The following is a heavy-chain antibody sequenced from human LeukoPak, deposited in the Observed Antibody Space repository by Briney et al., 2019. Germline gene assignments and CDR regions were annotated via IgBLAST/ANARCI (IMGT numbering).Heavy chain of an antibody. J-gene: IGHJ4*02. CDR3: ATSPFSSSSWYQFDY. CDR1: GYTLTSYG. V-gene: IGHV1-2*02. D-gene: IGHD6-13*01. Sequence: GASVKVSCKASGYTLTSYGISWVRQAPGQGLEWMGWINPNSGGTNYAQKFQGRVTMTRDTSISTAYMELSRLRSDDTAVYYCATSPFSSSSWYQFDYWGQGTLVTVSS. CDR2: INPNSGGT.